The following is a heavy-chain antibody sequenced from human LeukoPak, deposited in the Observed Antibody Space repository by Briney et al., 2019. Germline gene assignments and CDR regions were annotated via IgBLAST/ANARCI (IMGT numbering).Heavy chain of an antibody. CDR1: GYTFTDYY. D-gene: IGHD4-23*01. Sequence: ASVEVSCRASGYTFTDYYMHWVRQAPGQGLEWMGWLNPNTLVTNYAQHFQGRVSMTWDTSISTGYMDLHSLTSDDTAVYYCARKDGGRDGMDVWGQGTTVTVSS. CDR2: LNPNTLVT. V-gene: IGHV1-2*02. CDR3: ARKDGGRDGMDV. J-gene: IGHJ6*02.